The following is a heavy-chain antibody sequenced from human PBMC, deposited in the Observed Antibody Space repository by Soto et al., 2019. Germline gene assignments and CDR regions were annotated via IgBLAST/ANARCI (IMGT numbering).Heavy chain of an antibody. CDR2: IHPGDSET. CDR1: GDTLANYW. V-gene: IGHV5-51*01. Sequence: PGESLKISCKGSGDTLANYWIGWVRQMPGKGLEWMGVIHPGDSETRYSPSFQGQVTISADKSISTAYLQWSSLKASDTAIYFCARHRTWGVGHYYYYYGMDVWGQGTTVTVSS. CDR3: ARHRTWGVGHYYYYYGMDV. J-gene: IGHJ6*02. D-gene: IGHD3-10*01.